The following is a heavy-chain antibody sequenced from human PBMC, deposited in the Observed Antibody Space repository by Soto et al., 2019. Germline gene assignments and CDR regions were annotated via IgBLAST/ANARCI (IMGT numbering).Heavy chain of an antibody. D-gene: IGHD1-26*01. Sequence: GGSLRLSCAASGFTLSDFYMNWVRQAPGKGLEWVSHILTSTSAIYYADPVNGRFTISRDNAKNSLYLQMNSLRAEDTAVYYCARVRIVGARNFFGMDVWGQGTTVTVSS. CDR3: ARVRIVGARNFFGMDV. J-gene: IGHJ6*02. CDR2: ILTSTSAI. CDR1: GFTLSDFY. V-gene: IGHV3-48*01.